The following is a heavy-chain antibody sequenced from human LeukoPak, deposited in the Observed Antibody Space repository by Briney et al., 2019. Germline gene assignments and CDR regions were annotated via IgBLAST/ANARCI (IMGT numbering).Heavy chain of an antibody. CDR3: ARVLLWFGEPGAFDI. J-gene: IGHJ3*02. D-gene: IGHD3-10*01. Sequence: SETLSLTCTVSGGSISSYYWSWIRQPPGKGLEWIGYIYYSGSTNYNPSLKSRVTISVDTSKNQFSLKLSSVTAADTAVYYCARVLLWFGEPGAFDIWGQGTMVTVSS. CDR2: IYYSGST. CDR1: GGSISSYY. V-gene: IGHV4-59*01.